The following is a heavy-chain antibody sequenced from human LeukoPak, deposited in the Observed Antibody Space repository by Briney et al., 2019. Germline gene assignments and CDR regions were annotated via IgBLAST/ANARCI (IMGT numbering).Heavy chain of an antibody. D-gene: IGHD6-19*01. CDR3: VKDRLRVAVAGTSFDY. J-gene: IGHJ4*02. Sequence: GGSLRLSCATSGFTFSSYGMHWVRQAPGKGLEGVAFTQYDGSNKKYADSVKGRFTISRDNSKNTVYLQMNSLRPEDTAVYYCVKDRLRVAVAGTSFDYWGQGTLVTVSS. CDR2: TQYDGSNK. V-gene: IGHV3-30*02. CDR1: GFTFSSYG.